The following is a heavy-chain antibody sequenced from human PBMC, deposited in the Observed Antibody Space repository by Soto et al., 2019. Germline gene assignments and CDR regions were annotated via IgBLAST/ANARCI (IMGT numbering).Heavy chain of an antibody. CDR2: ISSTTNYI. CDR1: GFTFTRYS. Sequence: GGSLRLSCAASGFTFTRYSMNWVRQAPGKGLEWVSSISSTTNYIYYADSMKGRFTVSRDNAKNSVYLEMNSLSAEDTAVYHCARESEDLTSNFDYWGQGTLVTVSS. J-gene: IGHJ4*02. V-gene: IGHV3-21*01. CDR3: ARESEDLTSNFDY.